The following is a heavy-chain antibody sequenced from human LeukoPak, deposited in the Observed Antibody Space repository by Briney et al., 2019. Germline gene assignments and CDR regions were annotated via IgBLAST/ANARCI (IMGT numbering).Heavy chain of an antibody. CDR2: IYYSGST. CDR3: ASSTGYSTSGGPHNWFDP. CDR1: GGSFSGYY. J-gene: IGHJ5*02. V-gene: IGHV4-34*01. Sequence: SETLSLTCAVYGGSFSGYYWSWIRQPPGKGLEWVGSIYYSGSTYYNPSLKSRVTISVDTSKKQFSLKLNSVTAADTAVYYCASSTGYSTSGGPHNWFDPWGQGTLVTVSS. D-gene: IGHD6-13*01.